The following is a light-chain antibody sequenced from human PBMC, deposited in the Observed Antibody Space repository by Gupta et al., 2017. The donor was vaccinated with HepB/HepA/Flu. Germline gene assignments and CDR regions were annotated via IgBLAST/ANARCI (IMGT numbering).Light chain of an antibody. CDR2: QDN. J-gene: IGLJ2*01. V-gene: IGLV3-1*01. CDR3: QAWDSSTVV. CDR1: KLGDKY. Sequence: SYELTQPPSVSVSPGQTVSITCSGDKLGDKYTCWYQQRPGQSPVLVIYQDNKRPSGIPERFAGSNSGNTATLTISGTQAMDEADYYCQAWDSSTVVFGGGTTLTVL.